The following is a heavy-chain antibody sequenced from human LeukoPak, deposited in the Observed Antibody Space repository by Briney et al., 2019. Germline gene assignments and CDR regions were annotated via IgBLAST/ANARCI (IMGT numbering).Heavy chain of an antibody. CDR1: GFTFSSYE. D-gene: IGHD5-18*01. J-gene: IGHJ3*02. V-gene: IGHV3-48*03. Sequence: GRSLRLSCAASGFTFSSYEMNWVRQAPGKGLEWVSYISSSGDIISYLDSVKGRFTISRDNARNSLYLQMNSLTGEDTAIYYCAREGSPVTAMAPDALDMWGQGTMVTVSS. CDR3: AREGSPVTAMAPDALDM. CDR2: ISSSGDII.